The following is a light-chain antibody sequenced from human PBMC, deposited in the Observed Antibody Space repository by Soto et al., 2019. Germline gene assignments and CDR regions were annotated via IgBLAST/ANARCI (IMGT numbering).Light chain of an antibody. CDR3: QQLGT. J-gene: IGKJ1*01. V-gene: IGKV1-5*03. Sequence: NKMTQTPSTQSAAVRDRVTITCRASQSISSWLAWYQQKPGKAPKLLIYKASSLESGVPSRFSGSGSGTEFTLTISRLQPDDFATYYCQQLGTFGQGTKVDIK. CDR2: KAS. CDR1: QSISSW.